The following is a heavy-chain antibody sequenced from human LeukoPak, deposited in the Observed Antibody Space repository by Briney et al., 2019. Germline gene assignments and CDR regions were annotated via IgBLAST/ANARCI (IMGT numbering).Heavy chain of an antibody. CDR3: ARDYYGSGSPPDY. CDR1: GFTFRNYE. D-gene: IGHD3-10*01. Sequence: GGSLRLSCAASGFTFRNYEMNWVRQAPGKGLEWVSYITSSGDTMFYADSVKGRFTISRDNAKNSLYLQMDSLRAEDTAVYYCARDYYGSGSPPDYWGQGTLVTVSS. CDR2: ITSSGDTM. V-gene: IGHV3-48*03. J-gene: IGHJ4*02.